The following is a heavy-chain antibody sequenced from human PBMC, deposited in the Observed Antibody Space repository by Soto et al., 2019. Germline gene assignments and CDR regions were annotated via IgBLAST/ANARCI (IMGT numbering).Heavy chain of an antibody. Sequence: ASVKVSCKASGYTFASYGISWVRQAPGQGLEWMGWISAYNGNTNYAQKLQGRVTMTTDTSTSTAYMELRSLRSDDTAVYYCARDGDACSGGSCYSNYWGQGTLVTVSS. CDR3: ARDGDACSGGSCYSNY. D-gene: IGHD2-15*01. V-gene: IGHV1-18*01. CDR2: ISAYNGNT. J-gene: IGHJ4*02. CDR1: GYTFASYG.